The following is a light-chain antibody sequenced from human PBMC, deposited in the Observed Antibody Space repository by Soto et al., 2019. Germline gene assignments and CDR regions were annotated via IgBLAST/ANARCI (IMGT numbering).Light chain of an antibody. CDR1: QSISSW. J-gene: IGKJ5*01. V-gene: IGKV1-5*03. CDR3: QHYNSYSGT. Sequence: DIQMTQSPSTLSGSVGDRVTITCRASQSISSWLAWYQQAPGMAPKLLIYKASTLESGVPSRFSGGGSGTEFTLTISSLQPDDFATYYCQHYNSYSGTFGQGTRLEIK. CDR2: KAS.